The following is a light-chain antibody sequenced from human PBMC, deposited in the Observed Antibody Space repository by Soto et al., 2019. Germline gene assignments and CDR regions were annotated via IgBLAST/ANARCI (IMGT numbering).Light chain of an antibody. J-gene: IGKJ3*01. CDR3: QQYYSTPFT. CDR1: QSVLYSSNNKNY. Sequence: IVLTQSPDSLAVSLGERATINCKSSQSVLYSSNNKNYLAWYQQKPGQPPKLLIYWASTRESGVPDRFSGSGSGTDFTLTISSLQAEDVAVYYCQQYYSTPFTFGPGTKVD. V-gene: IGKV4-1*01. CDR2: WAS.